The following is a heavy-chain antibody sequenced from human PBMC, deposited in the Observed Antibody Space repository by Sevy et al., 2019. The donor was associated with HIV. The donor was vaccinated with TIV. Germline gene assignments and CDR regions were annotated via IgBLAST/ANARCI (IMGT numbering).Heavy chain of an antibody. V-gene: IGHV3-7*01. D-gene: IGHD6-13*01. CDR3: VRAMGAAGSY. CDR1: GFSFSSYW. J-gene: IGHJ4*02. Sequence: GGSLRLSCDASGFSFSSYWMSWVRQAPGKGLEWVANIKEDGSMIYYVDSVKGRFTISRDNAKNSVYLQMTSLRAEDAALYYCVRAMGAAGSYWGQGPLVTVSS. CDR2: IKEDGSMI.